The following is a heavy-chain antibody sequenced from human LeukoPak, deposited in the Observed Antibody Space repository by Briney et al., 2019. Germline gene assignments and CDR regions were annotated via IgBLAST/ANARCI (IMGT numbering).Heavy chain of an antibody. Sequence: NPGGSLRLSCAASGFTFSSYSMNWVRQAPGKGLEWVSSISSSSSYIYYADSVKGRFTISRDNAKNSLYLQMNSLRAEDTAVYYCASVGGGGPRGYCSSTSCYKAGWFDPWGQGTLVTVSS. V-gene: IGHV3-21*04. D-gene: IGHD2-2*02. J-gene: IGHJ5*02. CDR1: GFTFSSYS. CDR3: ASVGGGGPRGYCSSTSCYKAGWFDP. CDR2: ISSSSSYI.